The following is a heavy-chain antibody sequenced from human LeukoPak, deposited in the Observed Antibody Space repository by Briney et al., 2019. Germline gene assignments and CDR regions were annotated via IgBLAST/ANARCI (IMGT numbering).Heavy chain of an antibody. CDR3: VRGNYFDN. V-gene: IGHV3-74*01. Sequence: GGSRRRSCAASGFTFSNYWMHWARQAPGKGLVWVSLINGDGTSTNYADSVKGRFTISRNNAKNTLYLQMNSLRVEDTAVYYCVRGNYFDNWGPGTLFTVSS. CDR1: GFTFSNYW. CDR2: INGDGTST. J-gene: IGHJ4*01.